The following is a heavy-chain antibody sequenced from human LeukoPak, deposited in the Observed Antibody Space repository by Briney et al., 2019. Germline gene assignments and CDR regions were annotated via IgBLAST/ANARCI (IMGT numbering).Heavy chain of an antibody. J-gene: IGHJ4*02. CDR1: GFTFSNYG. Sequence: PGGSLRLSCAASGFTFSNYGMHWVRQAPGKGLEWVASIRYDGSNTYYADSVKGRFTISRDNSKNTLYLQMNSLRAEDTAVYYCAKSITIFGVVIIGDFDYWGQGTLVTVSS. V-gene: IGHV3-30*02. CDR3: AKSITIFGVVIIGDFDY. CDR2: IRYDGSNT. D-gene: IGHD3-3*01.